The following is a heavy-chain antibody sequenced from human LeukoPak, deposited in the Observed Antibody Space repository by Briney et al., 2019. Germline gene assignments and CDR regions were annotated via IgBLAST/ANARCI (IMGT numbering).Heavy chain of an antibody. V-gene: IGHV4-34*01. J-gene: IGHJ2*01. CDR2: INHSGST. CDR1: GGSFSGYY. D-gene: IGHD2-8*01. CDR3: TSTARCSTNGVCSNYWYVDL. Sequence: PSETLSLTCAVYGGSFSGYYWSWIRQPPGKGLEWIGEINHSGSTNYNPSLKSRVTISVDTSKNQFSLKLSSVTAADTAVYYCTSTARCSTNGVCSNYWYVDLWGRGILVTVSS.